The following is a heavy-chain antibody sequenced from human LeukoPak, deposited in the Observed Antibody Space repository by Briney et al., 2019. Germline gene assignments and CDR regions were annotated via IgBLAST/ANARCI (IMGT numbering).Heavy chain of an antibody. CDR1: GFTFSDYY. V-gene: IGHV3-11*06. CDR3: ARELAMVRVRDTVNWFDP. Sequence: GGSLRLSCAASGFTFSDYYMSWIRQAPGKGLEWVSYISSSSSYTNYADSVKGRFTISRDNAKNSLYLQMNSLRAEDTAVYYCARELAMVRVRDTVNWFDPWGQGTLVNVSS. D-gene: IGHD3-10*01. J-gene: IGHJ5*02. CDR2: ISSSSSYT.